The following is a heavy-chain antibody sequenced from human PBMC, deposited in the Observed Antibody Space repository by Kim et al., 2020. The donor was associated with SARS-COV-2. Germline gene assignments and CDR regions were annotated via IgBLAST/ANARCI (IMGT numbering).Heavy chain of an antibody. CDR3: VKEPEYSSSWCFDC. J-gene: IGHJ4*02. Sequence: ADAVKGRLTSARDKAKNTLYLQRSSLTAEDTAVYYCVKEPEYSSSWCFDCWGQGTLVTVSS. V-gene: IGHV3-64D*09. D-gene: IGHD6-13*01.